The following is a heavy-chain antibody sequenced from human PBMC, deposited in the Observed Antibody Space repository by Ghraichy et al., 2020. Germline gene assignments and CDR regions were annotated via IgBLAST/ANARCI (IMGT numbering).Heavy chain of an antibody. J-gene: IGHJ3*01. CDR3: VRGSYTSVWY. CDR2: TYYRSKLYN. CDR1: GDSVSSNSAA. D-gene: IGHD6-19*01. Sequence: SQTLSLTCTISGDSVSSNSAAWNWIRQSPSRGLEWLGRTYYRSKLYNDYAVSVKSRITINPDTSKNQFSLQLNSVTPEDTAMYYCVRGSYTSVWYWGQGTMVTVSS. V-gene: IGHV6-1*01.